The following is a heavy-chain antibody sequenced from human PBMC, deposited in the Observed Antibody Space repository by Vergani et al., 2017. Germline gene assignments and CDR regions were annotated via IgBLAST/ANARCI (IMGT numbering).Heavy chain of an antibody. CDR1: GFTFSACP. D-gene: IGHD3-22*01. Sequence: EVQLLQSGGGVIQPGGSVRLSCAASGFTFSACPMTWVRQAPGKGLEWVSAISARYPSTYYADSVKGRFTIPRDNSKNMLYLQMNSLRAEDTAVYYCARLSYDTTPYLQGGYDCWGQGTLVSVSS. J-gene: IGHJ4*02. CDR3: ARLSYDTTPYLQGGYDC. V-gene: IGHV3-23*01. CDR2: ISARYPST.